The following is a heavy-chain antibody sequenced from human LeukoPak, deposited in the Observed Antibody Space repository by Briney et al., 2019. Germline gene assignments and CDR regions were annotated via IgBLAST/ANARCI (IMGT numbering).Heavy chain of an antibody. CDR2: IYPGDSDT. CDR3: ARSQSSSITIFGVVIRTIDY. Sequence: GESLKISCKGSGYSFTSYWIGWVRRMPGKGLEWMGIIYPGDSDTRYSPSFQGQVTISADKSISTAYLQWSSLKASDTAMYYCARSQSSSITIFGVVIRTIDYWGQGTLVTVSS. V-gene: IGHV5-51*01. J-gene: IGHJ4*02. CDR1: GYSFTSYW. D-gene: IGHD3-3*01.